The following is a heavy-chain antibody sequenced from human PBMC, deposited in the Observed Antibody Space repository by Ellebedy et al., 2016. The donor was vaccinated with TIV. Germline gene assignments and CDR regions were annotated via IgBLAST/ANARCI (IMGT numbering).Heavy chain of an antibody. CDR2: IGSHLHIL. CDR3: ATDRGEDGLLAFFDF. V-gene: IGHV3-21*01. CDR1: GLSISTTR. J-gene: IGHJ4*01. Sequence: GESLKISCEASGLSISTTRMNWVRQAPGKGLEWVSSIGSHLHILNYADSVRGRFTITRDNAKNSLSLQMDSLRAEDTAVYYCATDRGEDGLLAFFDFWGHGPLVTVSA. D-gene: IGHD3-10*01.